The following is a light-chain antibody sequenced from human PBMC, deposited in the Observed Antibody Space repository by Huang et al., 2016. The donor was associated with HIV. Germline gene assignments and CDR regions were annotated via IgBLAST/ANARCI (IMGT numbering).Light chain of an antibody. Sequence: EIVMTQSPATLSLSPRERATLSCRASQRIGTNLAWYQQNPGQAPRLLIYGGSTRASGIPDRFSGSGSGTEFTLTIYSLQAEDFAVYYCQQYQVWPPATFGQGTRVEIK. CDR2: GGS. V-gene: IGKV3-15*01. CDR1: QRIGTN. CDR3: QQYQVWPPAT. J-gene: IGKJ1*01.